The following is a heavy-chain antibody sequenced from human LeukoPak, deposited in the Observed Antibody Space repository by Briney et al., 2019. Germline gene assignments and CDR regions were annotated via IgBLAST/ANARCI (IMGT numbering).Heavy chain of an antibody. CDR3: ARDLRGYDSSWFDP. V-gene: IGHV3-21*01. CDR1: TFTFSSYS. J-gene: IGHJ5*02. Sequence: GGSLRLSCAASSTFTFSSYSMNWVRQAPGKGLEWVSSITSGSTYIYHLDSVKGRFTISRDNAKNSLYLQMNSLRAEDTAIYYCARDLRGYDSSWFDPWGQGTLVTVSS. D-gene: IGHD5-12*01. CDR2: ITSGSTYI.